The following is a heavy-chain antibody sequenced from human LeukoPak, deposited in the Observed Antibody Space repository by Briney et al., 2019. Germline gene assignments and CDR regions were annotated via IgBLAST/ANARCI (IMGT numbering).Heavy chain of an antibody. CDR2: IRNKAHTFST. V-gene: IGHV3-72*01. CDR3: VRASQGYFQN. CDR1: GFDFGAHE. J-gene: IGHJ1*01. Sequence: PGGSLRLSCAASGFDFGAHEMDWVRQAPGKGLEWVGRIRNKAHTFSTEYAASVRGRFTVSRDDSKNSLSLQMNSLRSEDKAAYYCVRASQGYFQNWGQGTLVTVSS.